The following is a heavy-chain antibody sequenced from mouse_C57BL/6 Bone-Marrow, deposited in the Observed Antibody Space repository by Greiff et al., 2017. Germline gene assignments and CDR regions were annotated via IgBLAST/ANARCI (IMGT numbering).Heavy chain of an antibody. J-gene: IGHJ2*01. D-gene: IGHD4-1*01. V-gene: IGHV1-80*01. Sequence: QVQLQQSGAELVKPGASVKISCKASGYAFSSYWMNWVKQRPGKGLEWIGQIYPGDGDTNYNGKFKGKATLTADKYSRTAYMQLRSLTSEDSAIYCWGRDWDDFDYWGKGTTRTGST. CDR1: GYAFSSYW. CDR3: GRDWDDFDY. CDR2: IYPGDGDT.